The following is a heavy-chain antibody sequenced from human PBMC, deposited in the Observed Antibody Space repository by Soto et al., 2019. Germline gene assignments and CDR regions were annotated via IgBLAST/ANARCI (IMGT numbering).Heavy chain of an antibody. CDR2: TYYRSKWYN. J-gene: IGHJ4*01. CDR1: GDSVSSNRAA. D-gene: IGHD3-10*01. Sequence: SQTLSLTCALSGDSVSSNRAAWNWIRQSPSRGLEWQGSTYYRSKWYNDYAVSVKSRITINTDTSKNQFSLQLNSVTPEDMAVYYCARVRMVRGVIRFDYWGHGTLVTVSS. CDR3: ARVRMVRGVIRFDY. V-gene: IGHV6-1*01.